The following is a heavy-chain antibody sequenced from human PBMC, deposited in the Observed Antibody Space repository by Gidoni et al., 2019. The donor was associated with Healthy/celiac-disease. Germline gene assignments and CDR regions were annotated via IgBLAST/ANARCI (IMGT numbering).Heavy chain of an antibody. V-gene: IGHV3-9*01. CDR1: GFTFDDYA. J-gene: IGHJ5*02. Sequence: EVQLVESGGGLVQPGRSLRLSCAASGFTFDDYAMHWVRQAPGKGLEWVSGISWNSGSIGYADSVKGRFTISRDNAKNSLYLQMNSLRAEDTALYYCAKDITKQQLVSGWFDPWGQGTLVTVSS. CDR2: ISWNSGSI. CDR3: AKDITKQQLVSGWFDP. D-gene: IGHD6-13*01.